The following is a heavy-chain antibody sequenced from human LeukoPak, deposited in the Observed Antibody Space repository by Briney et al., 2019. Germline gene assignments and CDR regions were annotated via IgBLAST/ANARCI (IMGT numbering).Heavy chain of an antibody. CDR3: ARDIVATIGLLHDY. D-gene: IGHD5-12*01. CDR1: GFTVSSNY. CDR2: SSSSNS. Sequence: GGSLRLSCAASGFTVSSNYMSWVRQAPGKGLEWVSSSSSSNSYYADSVKGRFTISRDNAKNSLYLQMNSLRAEDTAVYYCARDIVATIGLLHDYWGQGTLVTVSS. J-gene: IGHJ4*02. V-gene: IGHV3-69-1*01.